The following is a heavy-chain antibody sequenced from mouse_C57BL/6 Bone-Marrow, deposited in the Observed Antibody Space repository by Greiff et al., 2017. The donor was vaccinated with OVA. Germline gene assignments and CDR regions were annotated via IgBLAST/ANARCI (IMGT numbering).Heavy chain of an antibody. CDR2: ISGGGGNT. J-gene: IGHJ1*03. CDR1: GFTFSSYT. Sequence: EVQGVESGGGLVKPGGSLKLSCAASGFTFSSYTMSWVRQTPEKRLEWVATISGGGGNTYYPDSVKGRFTISRDNAKNTLYLQMSSLRSEDTALYYCARFNYYGCWYFDVWGTGTTVTVSS. CDR3: ARFNYYGCWYFDV. V-gene: IGHV5-9*01. D-gene: IGHD1-2*01.